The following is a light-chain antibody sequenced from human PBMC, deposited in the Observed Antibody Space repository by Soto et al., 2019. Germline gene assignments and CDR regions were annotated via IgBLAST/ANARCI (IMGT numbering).Light chain of an antibody. CDR2: DAD. J-gene: IGKJ2*01. CDR1: QTVVGCS. V-gene: IGKV3D-20*01. CDR3: QQYGTSPYT. Sequence: EIVLTQSPATLSLPPGERATLSCGASQTVVGCSIAWYQQRPGLAPRLVIHDADSRATGVPGRFSGSGSGADFTLTISSLEPEDFGVYYCQQYGTSPYTFGQGTRVEIK.